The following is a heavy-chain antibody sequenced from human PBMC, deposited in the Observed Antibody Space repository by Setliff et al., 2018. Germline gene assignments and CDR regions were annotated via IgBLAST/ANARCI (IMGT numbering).Heavy chain of an antibody. CDR1: GFTSSSYS. V-gene: IGHV3-48*01. J-gene: IGHJ4*02. CDR3: TRGTFSDFWSGDYYDY. Sequence: GGSLRLSCAASGFTSSSYSMNWVRQAPGKGLEWVSSISSDSRTTYYADSVKGRFTISRDNAKNTLDLQMNSLRAEDSAMYYCTRGTFSDFWSGDYYDYWGQGTLVTVSS. CDR2: ISSDSRTT. D-gene: IGHD3-3*01.